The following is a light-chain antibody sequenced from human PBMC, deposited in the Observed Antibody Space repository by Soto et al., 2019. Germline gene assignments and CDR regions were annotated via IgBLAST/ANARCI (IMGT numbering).Light chain of an antibody. CDR2: GAS. CDR1: QSVSSSY. J-gene: IGKJ3*01. V-gene: IGKV3-20*01. CDR3: QQYANSPLT. Sequence: EIVLTQSPGILSLSPGEGATLSCRASQSVSSSYLACYQQKPGQAPRLLIYGASSRATGIPDRFSGSGSGTDFTLTISRLEPEEFAVYYCQQYANSPLTFGPGTKVDIK.